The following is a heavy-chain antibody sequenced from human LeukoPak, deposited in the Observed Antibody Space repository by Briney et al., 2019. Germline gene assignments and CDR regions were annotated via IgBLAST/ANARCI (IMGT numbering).Heavy chain of an antibody. V-gene: IGHV4-59*01. Sequence: PSETLSLTCTVSGGSISGYYWSWIRQPPGKGLEWIGYVYYSGSTNYNPSLKSRVTISVDTSKNQFSLKLSSVTAADTAVYYCARNPNFGVVITYYFDYWGQGTLVTVSS. CDR3: ARNPNFGVVITYYFDY. D-gene: IGHD3-3*01. CDR1: GGSISGYY. CDR2: VYYSGST. J-gene: IGHJ4*02.